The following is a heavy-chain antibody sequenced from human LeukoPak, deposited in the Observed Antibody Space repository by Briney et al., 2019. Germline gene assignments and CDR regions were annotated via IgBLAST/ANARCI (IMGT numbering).Heavy chain of an antibody. D-gene: IGHD6-19*01. CDR2: ISYDGSNK. V-gene: IGHV3-30*04. Sequence: GRSLRLSCAASGFTFSSYAMHWVRQAPGKGLEWVAVISYDGSNKYYADSVKGRFTISRDNSKNTLYLQMNSLRAEDTAVYYCARGDSSGWYFDYWVQGTLVTVSS. J-gene: IGHJ4*02. CDR1: GFTFSSYA. CDR3: ARGDSSGWYFDY.